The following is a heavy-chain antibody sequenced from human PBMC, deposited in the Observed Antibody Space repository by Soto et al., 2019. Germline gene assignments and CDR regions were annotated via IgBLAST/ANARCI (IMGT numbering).Heavy chain of an antibody. CDR1: GFTFTDFS. V-gene: IGHV1-18*04. CDR2: INTHNGHT. Sequence: QVQLVQSGPEVKKPGASVKVSCKTSGFTFTDFSMHWVRQAPGQRLQLMGWINTHNGHTQYSPRFDDRVTMTTDPSTSTAHMELKGLRSDDTAVYYCARTDIWAYWGQGTLVTVSS. D-gene: IGHD2-15*01. CDR3: ARTDIWAY. J-gene: IGHJ4*02.